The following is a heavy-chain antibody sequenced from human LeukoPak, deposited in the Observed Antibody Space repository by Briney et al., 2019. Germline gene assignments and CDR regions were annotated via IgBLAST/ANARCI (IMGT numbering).Heavy chain of an antibody. J-gene: IGHJ4*02. D-gene: IGHD5-24*01. CDR2: ISSSGCTI. CDR1: GYTFSTYG. V-gene: IGHV3-48*01. CDR3: ARDWDGYTDY. Sequence: GGSLRLSCAGSGYTFSTYGMNWVRQAPGRGLEWVSYISSSGCTIYYADSVKGRFTISRDNAENSVYLQMNSLRAEDTAVYYCARDWDGYTDYWGQGTLLTVSS.